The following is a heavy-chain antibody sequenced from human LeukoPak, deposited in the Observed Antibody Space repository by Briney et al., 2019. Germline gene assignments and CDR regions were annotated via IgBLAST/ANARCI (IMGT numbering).Heavy chain of an antibody. CDR2: ISGSGGST. CDR3: AKASRNYGTLGVNFDY. V-gene: IGHV3-23*01. Sequence: QPGGSLRLSCAASGFTFSSYAMSWVRQAPGKGLEWVSAISGSGGSTYYADSVKGRFTISRDNSKNTLYLQMNSLRAEDTAVYYRAKASRNYGTLGVNFDYWGQGTLVTVSS. CDR1: GFTFSSYA. D-gene: IGHD1-7*01. J-gene: IGHJ4*02.